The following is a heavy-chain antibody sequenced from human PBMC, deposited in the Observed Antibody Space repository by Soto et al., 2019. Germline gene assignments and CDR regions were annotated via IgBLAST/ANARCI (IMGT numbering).Heavy chain of an antibody. Sequence: QVQLQESGPGLVKPSQTLSLTCTVSGASITSGGYYWSWIRQHPGKGLEWIGYIYYSVTTYYNPTIKSRVIISVDTSKNQVSLTLSSVTAADTAVYYCAGAANERAGIYRPPDYWGQGTLVTVSS. D-gene: IGHD5-12*01. CDR2: IYYSVTT. V-gene: IGHV4-31*03. CDR1: GASITSGGYY. J-gene: IGHJ4*02. CDR3: AGAANERAGIYRPPDY.